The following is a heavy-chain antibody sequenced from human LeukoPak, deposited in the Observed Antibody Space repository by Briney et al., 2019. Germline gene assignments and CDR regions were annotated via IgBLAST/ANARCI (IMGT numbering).Heavy chain of an antibody. D-gene: IGHD5-18*01. J-gene: IGHJ4*02. V-gene: IGHV4-59*01. CDR2: IYYSGST. CDR1: GGSISSYY. Sequence: SETLSVTCTVSGGSISSYYWSWIRQPPGKGLEWIGYIYYSGSTNYNPSLKSRVTISVDTSKNQFSLKLSSVTAADTAVYYCARSGVDTAMVEDYWGQGTLVTVSS. CDR3: ARSGVDTAMVEDY.